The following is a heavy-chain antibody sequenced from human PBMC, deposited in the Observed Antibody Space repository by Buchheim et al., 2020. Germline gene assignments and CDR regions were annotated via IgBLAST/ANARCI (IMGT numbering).Heavy chain of an antibody. J-gene: IGHJ6*02. D-gene: IGHD6-13*01. Sequence: VQLVESGGGVVQPGRSLRLSCAASGFTFSSYGMHWVRQAPGKGLEWVAVISYDGSNKYYADSVKGRFTISRDNSKNTLYLQMNSLRAEDTAVYYCAKDQSSSSAWYYYGMDVWGQGTT. CDR3: AKDQSSSSAWYYYGMDV. CDR1: GFTFSSYG. V-gene: IGHV3-30*18. CDR2: ISYDGSNK.